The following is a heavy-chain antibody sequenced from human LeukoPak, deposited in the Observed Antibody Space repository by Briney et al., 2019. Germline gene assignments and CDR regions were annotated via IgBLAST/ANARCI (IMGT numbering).Heavy chain of an antibody. V-gene: IGHV3-21*01. Sequence: GGSLRLSCAASGFTFSSYSMNWVRQAPGKGLEWVSSISSSSSYIYYADSVKGRFTISRDNAKNSLYLQMNSLRAEDTAVYYCARGSNSGWSFDYWGQGTLVTVSS. D-gene: IGHD6-19*01. J-gene: IGHJ4*02. CDR2: ISSSSSYI. CDR1: GFTFSSYS. CDR3: ARGSNSGWSFDY.